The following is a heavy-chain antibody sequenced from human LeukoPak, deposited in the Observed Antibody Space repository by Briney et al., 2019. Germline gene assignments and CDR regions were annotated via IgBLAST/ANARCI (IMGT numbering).Heavy chain of an antibody. D-gene: IGHD5-18*01. CDR3: ARDNVDTAMVPIY. CDR1: GGTFSSYA. CDR2: IIPIFGTA. J-gene: IGHJ4*02. Sequence: AASVKVSCTASGGTFSSYAISWVRQAPGQGLEWMGGIIPIFGTANYAQKFQGRVTITADESTSTAYMELSSLRSEDTAVYYCARDNVDTAMVPIYWGQGTLVTVSS. V-gene: IGHV1-69*13.